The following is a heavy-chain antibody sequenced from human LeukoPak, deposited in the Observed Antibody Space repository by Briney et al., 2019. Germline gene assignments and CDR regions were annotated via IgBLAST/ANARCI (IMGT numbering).Heavy chain of an antibody. CDR1: GGSFSGYY. Sequence: PSETLSLTCAVYGGSFSGYYWTWIRQPPGKGLEWIGEISHSGSTNYNPSLKSRVTISIDTSKNQFSLILSSVTAADTAVYYCARGLSDVYWGQGTLVTVSS. CDR2: ISHSGST. J-gene: IGHJ4*02. CDR3: ARGLSDVY. V-gene: IGHV4-34*01.